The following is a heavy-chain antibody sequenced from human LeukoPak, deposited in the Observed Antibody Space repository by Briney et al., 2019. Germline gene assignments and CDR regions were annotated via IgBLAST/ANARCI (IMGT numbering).Heavy chain of an antibody. CDR3: ARDTHGDY. V-gene: IGHV4-4*09. D-gene: IGHD5-18*01. CDR2: IYHSGST. J-gene: IGHJ4*02. Sequence: PSETLSLTCTVSGGSISSYYWSWIRQPPGKGLEWIGYIYHSGSTDYNPSLKSRVTISVDTSKSQFSLKLTSVTAADTAVYYCARDTHGDYWGQGTLVTVSS. CDR1: GGSISSYY.